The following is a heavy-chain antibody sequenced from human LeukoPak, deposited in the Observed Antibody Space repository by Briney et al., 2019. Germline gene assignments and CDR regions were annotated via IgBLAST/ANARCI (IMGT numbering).Heavy chain of an antibody. V-gene: IGHV3-33*01. D-gene: IGHD3/OR15-3a*01. CDR1: GFTFSSYG. CDR3: ARDAPLSVIWTGLWSVAFDI. J-gene: IGHJ3*02. Sequence: GRSLRLSCAASGFTFSSYGMHWVRQAPGKGLEWVAVIWYDGSNKYYADSVKGRFTISRDNSKNTLYLQMNNLRAEDTAVYYCARDAPLSVIWTGLWSVAFDIWGKGTMVTVS. CDR2: IWYDGSNK.